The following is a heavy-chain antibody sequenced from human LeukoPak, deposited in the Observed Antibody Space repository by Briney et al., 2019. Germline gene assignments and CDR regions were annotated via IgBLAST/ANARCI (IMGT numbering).Heavy chain of an antibody. D-gene: IGHD6-13*01. Sequence: TSETLSLTCTVSGGSISSGSYYWSWIRQPAGKGLEWIGRIYTSGSTNYNPSLKSRVTISVDTSKNQFSLKLSSVTAADTAVYYCAREVGVYSSSWYFRFDPWGQGTLVTVSS. CDR2: IYTSGST. CDR1: GGSISSGSYY. CDR3: AREVGVYSSSWYFRFDP. J-gene: IGHJ5*02. V-gene: IGHV4-61*02.